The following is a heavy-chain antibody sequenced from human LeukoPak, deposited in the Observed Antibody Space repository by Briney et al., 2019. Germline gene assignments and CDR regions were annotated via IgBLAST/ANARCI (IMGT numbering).Heavy chain of an antibody. CDR3: ARVIVLVEGASDHFDY. D-gene: IGHD2-2*01. CDR1: GFTFSSYW. V-gene: IGHV3-7*01. Sequence: GGSLRLSCAASGFTFSSYWMTWVRQPPGKGLEWVANIKYDGSAKYYGDSVKGRFTISRDNTKNSLYLQMNSLRAEDTAVYYCARVIVLVEGASDHFDYWGQGTPATVHS. J-gene: IGHJ4*02. CDR2: IKYDGSAK.